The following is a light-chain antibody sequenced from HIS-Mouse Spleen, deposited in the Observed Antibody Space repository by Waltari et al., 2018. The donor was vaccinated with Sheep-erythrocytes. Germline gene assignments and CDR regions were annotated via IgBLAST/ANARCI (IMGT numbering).Light chain of an antibody. CDR1: QLGYTY. Sequence: SYELTQPPSVSVSPGQTASITCSGDQLGYTYAGWYQQKPGQSPVLVIYHDSKRPSGIPERFSGSNSGNTATLTISGTQAMDEADYYCQAWDSSTAVFGGGTKLTVL. J-gene: IGLJ2*01. CDR2: HDS. V-gene: IGLV3-1*01. CDR3: QAWDSSTAV.